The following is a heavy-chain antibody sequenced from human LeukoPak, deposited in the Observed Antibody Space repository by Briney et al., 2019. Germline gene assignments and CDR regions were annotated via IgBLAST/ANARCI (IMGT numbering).Heavy chain of an antibody. CDR3: ASLPGVPEY. J-gene: IGHJ4*02. CDR2: IKEDGSVR. Sequence: GGSLRLSCAASGFTFSTYRMNWVRQAPGKGLEWLASIKEDGSVRYYLDSVKGRFTISRDNAKNSLSLQVNGLRVEDTAVYYCASLPGVPEYWGQGTLVSVSS. V-gene: IGHV3-7*01. CDR1: GFTFSTYR. D-gene: IGHD7-27*01.